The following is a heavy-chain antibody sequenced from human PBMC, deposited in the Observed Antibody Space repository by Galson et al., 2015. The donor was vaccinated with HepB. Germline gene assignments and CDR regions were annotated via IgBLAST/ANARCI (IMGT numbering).Heavy chain of an antibody. CDR2: TYGGDSDT. Sequence: QSGAEVTKPGESLTISCTGSGYMISTYWISWVRQMPGKGLEWMGTTYGGDSDTRYSPSFQGHVSISADKIINTAFLQWNSLKASGTAIYFCARRNYRHYARGDWGQGTAVT. V-gene: IGHV5-51*01. CDR1: GYMISTYW. CDR3: ARRNYRHYARGD. J-gene: IGHJ6*02. D-gene: IGHD1-7*01.